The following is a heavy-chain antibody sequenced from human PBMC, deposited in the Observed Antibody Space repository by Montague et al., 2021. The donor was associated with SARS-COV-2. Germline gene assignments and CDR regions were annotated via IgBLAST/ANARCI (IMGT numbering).Heavy chain of an antibody. CDR2: IYYSGST. CDR1: GASISSSSYY. V-gene: IGHV4-39*07. J-gene: IGHJ5*02. Sequence: SETLSLTCTVSGASISSSSYYWGWIRQPPGKGLEWIGSIYYSGSTYYNPSLKSRVTISVDTSKNQFSLKLSSVTAADTAVYYCARDGGMVTTFLGVGYVRGGLNWFDPWGQGTLVTVSS. CDR3: ARDGGMVTTFLGVGYVRGGLNWFDP. D-gene: IGHD4-17*01.